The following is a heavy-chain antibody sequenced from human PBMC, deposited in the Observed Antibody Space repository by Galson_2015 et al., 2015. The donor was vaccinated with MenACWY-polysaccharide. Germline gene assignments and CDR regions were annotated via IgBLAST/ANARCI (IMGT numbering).Heavy chain of an antibody. J-gene: IGHJ4*02. Sequence: SLRLSCAASGFTFNGYAMHWVRQAPGKGLEWVALVNWDGTNTYYADSVKGRFTISRDNSKNSLYLQMNNLRTEDTALYHCAKDDSGSYPYWGQGTLVTVSS. CDR3: AKDDSGSYPY. CDR2: VNWDGTNT. D-gene: IGHD3-10*01. CDR1: GFTFNGYA. V-gene: IGHV3-43*02.